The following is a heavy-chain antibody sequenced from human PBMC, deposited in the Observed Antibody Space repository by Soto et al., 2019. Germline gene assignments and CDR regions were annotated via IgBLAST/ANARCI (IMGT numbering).Heavy chain of an antibody. J-gene: IGHJ6*02. CDR3: TREVRYYYGMDV. V-gene: IGHV4-59*01. CDR1: GGAIGSYY. Sequence: QVQLQESGPGLVKPSETLSLTCTVSGGAIGSYYWSWIRQPPGKAVEYIGYVHYTGSTNYNPSLQSRVTISVDTSKNQFSLKVNSVIAADTAVYYCTREVRYYYGMDVWGLGTTVTVSS. CDR2: VHYTGST.